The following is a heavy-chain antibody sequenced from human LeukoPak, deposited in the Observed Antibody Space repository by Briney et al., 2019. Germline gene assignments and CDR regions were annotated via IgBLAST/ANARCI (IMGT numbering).Heavy chain of an antibody. D-gene: IGHD3-10*01. V-gene: IGHV3-23*01. CDR2: ISGSGGST. Sequence: GGSLRLSCAPSGFTFSSYAMSWVRQAPGKGREGVSAISGSGGSTYYADSVKGRFTISRDNSKNTLYLQMNSLRAEDTAVYYCAKDRDYGSGSYDDYWGQGTLVTVSS. CDR1: GFTFSSYA. CDR3: AKDRDYGSGSYDDY. J-gene: IGHJ4*02.